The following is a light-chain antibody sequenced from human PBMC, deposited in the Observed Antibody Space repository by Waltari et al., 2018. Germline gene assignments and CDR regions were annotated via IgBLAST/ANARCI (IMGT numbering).Light chain of an antibody. CDR1: QSLLHRSGYNY. CDR2: LGS. V-gene: IGKV2-28*01. CDR3: MQSLQTPIT. Sequence: DIVMTQSPLSLPGTPGETSSISCRSSQSLLHRSGYNYLDCYLQKPGQSPQLLIYLGSTRASGVPGMFSGSVSGTDFTLKISAVEAEDVGIYCCMQSLQTPITFGQGTRLEIK. J-gene: IGKJ5*01.